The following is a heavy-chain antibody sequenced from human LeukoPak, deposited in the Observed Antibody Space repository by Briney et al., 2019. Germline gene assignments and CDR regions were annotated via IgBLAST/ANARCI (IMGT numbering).Heavy chain of an antibody. J-gene: IGHJ6*03. D-gene: IGHD3-22*01. Sequence: PSETLSLTCTVSGGSISSYYWSWIRQPAGKGLEWISRIYTSGSTNYNPSLMSQVTTSVDTSKNQFSLKLSSVTAADTAVYYCARTPNYDSSGYLVHYYYYMDVWGKGTTVTVSS. CDR2: IYTSGST. V-gene: IGHV4-4*07. CDR3: ARTPNYDSSGYLVHYYYYMDV. CDR1: GGSISSYY.